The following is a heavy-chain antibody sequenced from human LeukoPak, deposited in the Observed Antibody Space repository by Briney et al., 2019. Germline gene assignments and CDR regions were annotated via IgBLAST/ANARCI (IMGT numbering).Heavy chain of an antibody. CDR2: IYYSGST. Sequence: LETLSLTCTVPGGSISSYFWSWIRQPPGKGLEWIGYIYYSGSTNYNPSLKSRVTISVDTSKTQFSLKLSSVTAADTAVYYCVSARRGSGLEGAFDIWGQGTMVTVSS. CDR1: GGSISSYF. CDR3: VSARRGSGLEGAFDI. V-gene: IGHV4-59*01. J-gene: IGHJ3*02. D-gene: IGHD3-10*01.